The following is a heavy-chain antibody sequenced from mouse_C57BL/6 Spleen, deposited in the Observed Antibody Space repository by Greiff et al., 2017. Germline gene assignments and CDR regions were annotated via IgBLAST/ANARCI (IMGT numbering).Heavy chain of an antibody. V-gene: IGHV1-62-2*01. CDR3: ARHEEGFSTTGAFDY. CDR1: GYTFTEYT. D-gene: IGHD1-1*01. CDR2: FYPGSGSI. Sequence: QVQLKQSGAELVKPGASVKLSCKASGYTFTEYTIHWVKQRPGQGLEWIGWFYPGSGSIKYNEKFKDKATLTADKSSSTVYMELSRLTSEDSAVYFCARHEEGFSTTGAFDYWGQGTTLTVSS. J-gene: IGHJ2*01.